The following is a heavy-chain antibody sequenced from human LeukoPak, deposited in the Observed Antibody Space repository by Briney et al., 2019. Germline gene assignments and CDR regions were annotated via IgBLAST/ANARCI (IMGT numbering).Heavy chain of an antibody. J-gene: IGHJ4*02. D-gene: IGHD4-23*01. V-gene: IGHV1-2*02. CDR2: INPNSGGT. CDR3: ARSSGYSPVDVDY. Sequence: ASVKVSCKASGYTFTGYYMHWVRQAPGQGLEWMGWINPNSGGTNYPQKFQGRLTMTRDTSISTAYMELSRLRSDDTAVYYCARSSGYSPVDVDYWGQGTLVTVSS. CDR1: GYTFTGYY.